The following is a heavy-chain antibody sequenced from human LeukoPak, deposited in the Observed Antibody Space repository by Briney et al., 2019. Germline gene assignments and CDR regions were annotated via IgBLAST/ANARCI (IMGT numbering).Heavy chain of an antibody. Sequence: PGGSLRLSCAASGFTSSSYWMSWGRQAPRRGLEWVANIKQDGSEKYSVGSVKGRLTTSRDNAKNSLYLQMNSLRAEDTAVYYCARGRVSWVYWGQGTLVTVSS. J-gene: IGHJ4*02. V-gene: IGHV3-7*01. CDR3: ARGRVSWVY. CDR1: GFTSSSYW. D-gene: IGHD2-8*01. CDR2: IKQDGSEK.